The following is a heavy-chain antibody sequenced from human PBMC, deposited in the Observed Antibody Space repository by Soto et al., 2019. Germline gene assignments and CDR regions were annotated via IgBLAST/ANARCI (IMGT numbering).Heavy chain of an antibody. CDR2: IYQSGST. CDR3: ARGDSSSSSYYYYYGMDV. Sequence: SETLSLTCAVSGGSISSSNWWSWVRQPPGKGLEWIGEIYQSGSTNYNPSLKSRVTISVDKSKNQFSLKLSSVTAADTAVYYCARGDSSSSSYYYYYGMDVWGQGTTVTVSS. V-gene: IGHV4-4*02. CDR1: GGSISSSNW. J-gene: IGHJ6*02. D-gene: IGHD6-6*01.